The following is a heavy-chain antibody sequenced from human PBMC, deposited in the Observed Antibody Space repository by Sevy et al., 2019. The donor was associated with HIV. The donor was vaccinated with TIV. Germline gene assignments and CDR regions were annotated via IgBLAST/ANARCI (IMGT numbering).Heavy chain of an antibody. CDR3: ARGVLGYCFDY. Sequence: GESLKIACKGSGYNFPNYGIAWVRQMPGKDLEWMGIIYPGDSDVRYSPSFQGQVTFSADKSISTAYLQWSSLKASDSAIYYCARGVLGYCFDYWGQGTLVTVSS. V-gene: IGHV5-51*01. CDR2: IYPGDSDV. D-gene: IGHD3-9*01. J-gene: IGHJ4*02. CDR1: GYNFPNYG.